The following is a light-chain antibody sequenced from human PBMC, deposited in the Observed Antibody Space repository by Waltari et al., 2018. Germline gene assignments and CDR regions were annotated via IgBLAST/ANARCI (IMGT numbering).Light chain of an antibody. CDR3: QAWDTTTVV. Sequence: SYELTQPPSVSVSPGQTASITCSGDNLGNQYASWYQQKPGQSPVLVIYYDSTRPSGIPERFSGSNSGNTATLTVSGTQAMDEADYYCQAWDTTTVVFGGGTKVTVL. J-gene: IGLJ2*01. V-gene: IGLV3-1*01. CDR2: YDS. CDR1: NLGNQY.